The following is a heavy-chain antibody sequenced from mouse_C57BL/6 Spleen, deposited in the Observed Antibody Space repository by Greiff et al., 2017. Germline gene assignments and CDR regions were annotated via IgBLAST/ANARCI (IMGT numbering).Heavy chain of an antibody. D-gene: IGHD1-1*01. Sequence: VQLQQPGAELVKPGASVKLSCKASGYTFTSYWMQWVKQRPGQGLEWIGEIDPSDSYTNYNQKFKGKATLTVDTSSSTAYMQLSSLTSEDSAVYYCARRGALRFDYWGQGTTLTVSS. V-gene: IGHV1-50*01. J-gene: IGHJ2*01. CDR1: GYTFTSYW. CDR3: ARRGALRFDY. CDR2: IDPSDSYT.